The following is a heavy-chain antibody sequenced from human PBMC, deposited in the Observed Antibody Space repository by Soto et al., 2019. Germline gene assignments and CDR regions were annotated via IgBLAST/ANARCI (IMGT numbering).Heavy chain of an antibody. V-gene: IGHV4-31*03. CDR1: GGSISSGGYY. CDR3: SRDRIRDMTDHAFDI. Sequence: PSETLSLTCTVFGGSISSGGYYWSWIRQHPGKGLEWIGYIYYSGSTYYNPSLKSRVTISVDTSKNQFSLKLSSVTAADTVVYYCSRDRIRDMTDHAFDIWCQGTMVTVSS. CDR2: IYYSGST. J-gene: IGHJ3*02.